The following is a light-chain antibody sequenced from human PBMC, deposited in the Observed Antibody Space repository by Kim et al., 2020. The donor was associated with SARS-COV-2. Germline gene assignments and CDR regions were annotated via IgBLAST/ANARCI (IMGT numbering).Light chain of an antibody. J-gene: IGLJ1*01. V-gene: IGLV3-19*01. CDR2: GKN. CDR3: NSRDSSGNHYV. CDR1: SLRSYY. Sequence: SSELTQDPAVSVALGQTVRITCQGDSLRSYYASWYQQKPGQAPVLFIYGKNYLPSGLPDRFSGSSSGNTGSLTITGAQAEDEADYYCNSRDSSGNHYVFGTGTKVTVL.